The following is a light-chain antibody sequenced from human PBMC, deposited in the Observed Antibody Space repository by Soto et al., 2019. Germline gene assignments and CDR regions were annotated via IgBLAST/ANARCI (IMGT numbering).Light chain of an antibody. V-gene: IGKV3-11*01. J-gene: IGKJ5*01. CDR1: QSVSSY. Sequence: EGVFIQSPATLSLSPGERATLSCPASQSVSSYLAWYQQKPGQAPRLLIYDASNRATGIPARFSGSGSGTDFTLTISSLEPEDFAVYYCQQRSNWPMSTFGQGTRLEIK. CDR2: DAS. CDR3: QQRSNWPMST.